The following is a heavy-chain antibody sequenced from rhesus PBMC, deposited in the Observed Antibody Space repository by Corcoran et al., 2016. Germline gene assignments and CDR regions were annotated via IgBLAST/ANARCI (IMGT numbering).Heavy chain of an antibody. CDR2: IGGSSGST. V-gene: IGHV4-65*02. D-gene: IGHD6-43*01. Sequence: QVQLQESGPGLVKLSETLSLTCAVPACSISRTHWLSWIRQTPGKGREWIGNIGGSSGSTYYNPSLKRRVTNSKDSSKNQFSLKLSSVTAADTAVYYCARRMAAATYFAFWGQGVLVTVSS. CDR3: ARRMAAATYFAF. J-gene: IGHJ4*01. CDR1: ACSISRTHW.